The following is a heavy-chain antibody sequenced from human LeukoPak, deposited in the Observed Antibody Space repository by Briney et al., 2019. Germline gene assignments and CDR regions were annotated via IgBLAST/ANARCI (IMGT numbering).Heavy chain of an antibody. J-gene: IGHJ4*02. CDR2: ISSSSSYI. V-gene: IGHV3-21*01. CDR3: ARDVGGYYDSSGYPDY. Sequence: GSLRLSCAASGFTFSSYSMNWVRQAPGKGLEWVSSISSSSSYIYYADSVKGRFTISRDNAKNSLYLQMNSLRAEDTAVYYCARDVGGYYDSSGYPDYWGQGTLVTVSS. CDR1: GFTFSSYS. D-gene: IGHD3-22*01.